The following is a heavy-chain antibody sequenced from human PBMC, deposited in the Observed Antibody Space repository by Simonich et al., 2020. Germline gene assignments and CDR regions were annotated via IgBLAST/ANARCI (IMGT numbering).Heavy chain of an antibody. CDR1: GFTFSSYS. CDR3: ARWIAVAGTGAYGMDV. CDR2: ISSSSSYI. D-gene: IGHD6-19*01. Sequence: EVQLVESGGGLVKPGGSLRLSCAASGFTFSSYSMNWVRQAPGKGLEWVSSISSSSSYIYCADSVKGRFTISRDNAKNSLYLQMNSLRAEDTAVYYCARWIAVAGTGAYGMDVWGQGTTVTASS. V-gene: IGHV3-21*01. J-gene: IGHJ6*02.